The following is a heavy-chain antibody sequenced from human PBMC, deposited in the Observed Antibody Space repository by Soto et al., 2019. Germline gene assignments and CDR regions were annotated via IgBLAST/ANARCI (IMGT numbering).Heavy chain of an antibody. V-gene: IGHV3-30-3*01. CDR3: ARERGMGKIPWGAGGMDV. D-gene: IGHD3-16*01. Sequence: QVQLVESGGGVVQPGRSLRLSCAASGFTFSSYAMHWVRQAPGKGLEWVAVISYDGSNKYYADSVKGRCTIYRDNSKHPLSLHINSRRAEDSAVYYCARERGMGKIPWGAGGMDVRGKGPTVTVSS. J-gene: IGHJ6*04. CDR1: GFTFSSYA. CDR2: ISYDGSNK.